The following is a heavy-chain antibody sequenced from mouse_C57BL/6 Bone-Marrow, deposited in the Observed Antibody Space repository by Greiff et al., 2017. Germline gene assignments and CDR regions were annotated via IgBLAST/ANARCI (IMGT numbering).Heavy chain of an antibody. V-gene: IGHV1-4*01. D-gene: IGHD2-12*01. J-gene: IGHJ2*01. Sequence: VQLQQSGAELARPGASVKMSCKASGFTFTSYTMHWVKQRPGQGLEWIGYINPSSGYTKYNQKFKDKATLTADKSSSTAYMQLSSLTSEDSAVYYCARDYSNDVSLYYVDDWGQSTTLT. CDR3: ARDYSNDVSLYYVDD. CDR2: INPSSGYT. CDR1: GFTFTSYT.